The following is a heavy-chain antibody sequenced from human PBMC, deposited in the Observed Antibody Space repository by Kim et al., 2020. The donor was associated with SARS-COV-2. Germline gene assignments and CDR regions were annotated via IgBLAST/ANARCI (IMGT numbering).Heavy chain of an antibody. D-gene: IGHD3-16*02. CDR1: GGSISSSSYY. CDR3: ARQRPPFYDYVWGSYRYPFDY. J-gene: IGHJ4*02. Sequence: SETLSLTCTVSGGSISSSSYYWGWIRQPPGKGLEWIGSIYYSGSTCYNPSLKSRVTISVDTSKNQFSLKLSSVTAADTAVYYCARQRPPFYDYVWGSYRYPFDYWGQGTLVTVSS. CDR2: IYYSGST. V-gene: IGHV4-39*01.